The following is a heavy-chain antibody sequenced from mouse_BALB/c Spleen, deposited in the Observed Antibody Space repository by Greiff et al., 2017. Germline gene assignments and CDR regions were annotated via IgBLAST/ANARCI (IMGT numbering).Heavy chain of an antibody. Sequence: EVQRVESGGGLVQPGGSLKLSCAASGFTFSSYGMSWVRQTPDKRLELVATINSNGGSTYYPDSVKGRFTISRDNAKNTLYLQMSSLKSEDTAMYYCARDTYYYGSSYWFAYWGQGTLVTVSA. CDR3: ARDTYYYGSSYWFAY. D-gene: IGHD1-1*01. V-gene: IGHV5-6-3*01. CDR1: GFTFSSYG. CDR2: INSNGGST. J-gene: IGHJ3*01.